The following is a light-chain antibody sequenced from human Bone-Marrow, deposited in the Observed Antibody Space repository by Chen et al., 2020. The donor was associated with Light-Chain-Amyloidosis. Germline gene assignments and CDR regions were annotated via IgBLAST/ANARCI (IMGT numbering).Light chain of an antibody. J-gene: IGLJ3*02. V-gene: IGLV4-69*01. CDR1: SEHTVYS. CDR3: QAWGAGIQV. CDR2: LNSDGSH. Sequence: QLVVTQSPSASASLGASVKLTCTLSSEHTVYSIAWHQQQPGKGPRFLMKLNSDGSHIQGAGIPDRSSGSSFGAERYLTISSLQSEDEADCYCQAWGAGIQVFGGGTKLTVL.